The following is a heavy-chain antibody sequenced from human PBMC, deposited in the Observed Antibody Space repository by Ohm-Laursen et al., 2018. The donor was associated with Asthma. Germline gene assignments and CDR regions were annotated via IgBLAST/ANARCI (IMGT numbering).Heavy chain of an antibody. CDR3: ARVSCTGGSCYIEH. D-gene: IGHD2-15*01. J-gene: IGHJ4*02. CDR2: IHYSGST. V-gene: IGHV4-31*02. CDR1: GGSISSGHYY. Sequence: TLSLTCTVSGGSISSGHYYWTWIRRHPGKGLEWIGNIHYSGSTIYNPSLESRLTISVDTSKNQFSLNLSSVTAADTALYYCARVSCTGGSCYIEHWAQGTLVTVSS.